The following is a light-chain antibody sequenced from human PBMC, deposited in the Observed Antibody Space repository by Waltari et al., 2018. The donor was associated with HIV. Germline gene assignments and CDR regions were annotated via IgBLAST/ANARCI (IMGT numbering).Light chain of an antibody. J-gene: IGLJ2*01. V-gene: IGLV2-23*02. CDR3: CSYAGTSTVV. CDR2: EVS. Sequence: QSALTQPASVSGSPGQSMTISCTGTSSDFGSYNLVSWYQQHPGKAPKLMIDEVSNRPSGVSNRFAGSKSGNTASLTISGLQAEDEADYYCCSYAGTSTVVFGGGTKLTVL. CDR1: SSDFGSYNL.